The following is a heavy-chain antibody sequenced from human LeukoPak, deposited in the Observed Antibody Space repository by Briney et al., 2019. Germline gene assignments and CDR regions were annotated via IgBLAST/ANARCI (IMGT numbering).Heavy chain of an antibody. V-gene: IGHV3-33*06. J-gene: IGHJ6*03. D-gene: IGHD3-3*01. CDR1: GFTFSSYG. CDR2: IWYDGSNK. CDR3: AKGGDTYDFWSGYYTGRHYYYYMDV. Sequence: GGSLRLSCAASGFTFSSYGMHWVRQAPGKGLEWVAVIWYDGSNKYYADSVKGRFAISRDNSKNPLYLQMNSLRAEDTAVYYCAKGGDTYDFWSGYYTGRHYYYYMDVWGKGTTVTVSS.